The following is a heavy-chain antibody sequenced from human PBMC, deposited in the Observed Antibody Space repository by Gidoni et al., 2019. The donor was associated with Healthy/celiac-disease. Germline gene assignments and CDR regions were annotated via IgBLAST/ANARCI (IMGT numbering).Heavy chain of an antibody. D-gene: IGHD6-6*01. CDR1: GFTFSGPA. Sequence: EVQLVESGGGLVQPGGSLKLSCAASGFTFSGPAMHWVHQASGKGLEWVGRIRSKANSYATAYAASVKGRFTISRDDSKNTAYLQMNSLKTEDTAVYYCTTLQTSIAARELDYWGQGTLVTVSS. V-gene: IGHV3-73*02. CDR3: TTLQTSIAARELDY. CDR2: IRSKANSYAT. J-gene: IGHJ4*02.